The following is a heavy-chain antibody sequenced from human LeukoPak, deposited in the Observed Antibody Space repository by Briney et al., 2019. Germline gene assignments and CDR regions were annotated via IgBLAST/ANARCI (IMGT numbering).Heavy chain of an antibody. Sequence: ASVKVSCKASGGTFSSYAISWVRQAPGQGLEWMGWINPNSGGTNYAQKFQGRVTMTRDTSISTAYMELSRLRSDDTAVYYCARVFQGYVVVVAEGTFDIWGQGTMVTVSS. CDR2: INPNSGGT. CDR3: ARVFQGYVVVVAEGTFDI. CDR1: GGTFSSYA. D-gene: IGHD2-15*01. J-gene: IGHJ3*02. V-gene: IGHV1-2*02.